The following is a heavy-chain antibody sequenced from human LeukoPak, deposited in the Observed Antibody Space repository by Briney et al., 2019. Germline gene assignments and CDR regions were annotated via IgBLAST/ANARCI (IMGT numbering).Heavy chain of an antibody. V-gene: IGHV3-53*01. D-gene: IGHD5-12*01. CDR1: GFTVSSNY. J-gene: IGHJ4*02. Sequence: PGGSLRLSCAASGFTVSSNYMSWVRQAPGKGLGWVSVIYSGGSTYYADSVKGRFTISRDNSKNTLYLQMNSLRAEDTAVYYCAREAVARNYFDYWGQGTLVTVSS. CDR3: AREAVARNYFDY. CDR2: IYSGGST.